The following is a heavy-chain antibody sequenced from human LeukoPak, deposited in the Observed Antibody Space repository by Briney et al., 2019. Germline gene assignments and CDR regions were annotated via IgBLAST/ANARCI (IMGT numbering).Heavy chain of an antibody. CDR2: IIPILGIA. D-gene: IGHD4-23*01. CDR1: GGTFSSYA. Sequence: SVKVSCKASGGTFSSYAISWVRQAPGQGREWMGRIIPILGIANYAQKFQGRVTITADKSTSTAYMELSSLRSEDTAVYYCAREAYGGNSGNYYGMDVWGQGPTVIVSS. J-gene: IGHJ6*02. CDR3: AREAYGGNSGNYYGMDV. V-gene: IGHV1-69*04.